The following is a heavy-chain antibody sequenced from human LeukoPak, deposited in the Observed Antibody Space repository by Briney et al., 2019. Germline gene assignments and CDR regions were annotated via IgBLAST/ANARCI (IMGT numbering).Heavy chain of an antibody. CDR2: IQDDGNNK. CDR1: GLTFNNYD. D-gene: IGHD3-16*01. V-gene: IGHV3-30*02. Sequence: PGGSLRLSCAASGLTFNNYDMHWVRQAPGKGLEWAAFIQDDGNNKYYADSVKGRFTISRDNAKNSLYLQMNSLRAEDTAVYYCARDRTSWVPFDYWGQGTLVTVSS. CDR3: ARDRTSWVPFDY. J-gene: IGHJ4*02.